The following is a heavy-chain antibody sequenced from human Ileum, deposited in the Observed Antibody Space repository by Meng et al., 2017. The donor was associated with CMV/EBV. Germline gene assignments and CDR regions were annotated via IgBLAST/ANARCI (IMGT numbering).Heavy chain of an antibody. J-gene: IGHJ4*02. D-gene: IGHD3-10*01. CDR3: TSGWGLNY. V-gene: IGHV6-1*01. Sequence: VQLKQSGPGLVKPSPTPSLTCVISGDSISGSNTAWNWLRQSPSTGLEWLGRTFYRSKWYYDYAVSVNSRIAIIPDTSKNQLSLQLNSVTPEDTAVYYCTSGWGLNYWGQGTLVTVSS. CDR2: TFYRSKWYY. CDR1: GDSISGSNTA.